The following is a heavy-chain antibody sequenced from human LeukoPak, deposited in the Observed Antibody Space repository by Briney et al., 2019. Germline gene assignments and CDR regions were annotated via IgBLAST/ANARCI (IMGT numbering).Heavy chain of an antibody. CDR3: ARDRVPALQWLVTDAWDY. J-gene: IGHJ4*02. V-gene: IGHV1-8*01. CDR1: GYTFTSYD. D-gene: IGHD6-19*01. Sequence: ASVKVSCKASGYTFTSYDINWVRQATGQGLEWMGWMNPNSGNTGYAQKFQGRVTMTRNTSISTAYVELSSLRSEDTAVYYCARDRVPALQWLVTDAWDYWGQGTLVTVSS. CDR2: MNPNSGNT.